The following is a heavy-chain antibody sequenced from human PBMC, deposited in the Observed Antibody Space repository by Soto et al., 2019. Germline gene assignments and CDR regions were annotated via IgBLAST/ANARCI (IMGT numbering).Heavy chain of an antibody. Sequence: GESLKISCKGSGHIFSNYWIGWVRQMPGKGLEWMGIIYPGDSDTRYSPSFQGQVTITVDKSINTTYLQWSRLKASDTAIYYCARQSLWGTSGYYYFENWGQGTLVTVSS. CDR2: IYPGDSDT. J-gene: IGHJ4*02. CDR1: GHIFSNYW. V-gene: IGHV5-51*01. D-gene: IGHD3-22*01. CDR3: ARQSLWGTSGYYYFEN.